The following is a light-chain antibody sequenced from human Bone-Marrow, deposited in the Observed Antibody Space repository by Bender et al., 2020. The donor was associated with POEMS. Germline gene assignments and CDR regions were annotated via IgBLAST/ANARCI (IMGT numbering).Light chain of an antibody. V-gene: IGLV1-44*01. Sequence: QSVLTQPPSVSGTPGQRVTISCSGSSSSIGSNSVTWYQQLPGTAPKLLIYSNNQRPSGVPDRFSGSKSGTSASLAISGLHSEDEADYYCVAWDDTLNGWVFGGGTKLTVL. CDR2: SNN. CDR3: VAWDDTLNGWV. CDR1: SSSIGSNS. J-gene: IGLJ2*01.